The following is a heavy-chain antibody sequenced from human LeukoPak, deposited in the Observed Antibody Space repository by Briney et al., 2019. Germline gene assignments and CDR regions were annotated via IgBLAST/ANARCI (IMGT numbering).Heavy chain of an antibody. CDR3: ARIGHDLYQTFDS. D-gene: IGHD3-16*01. J-gene: IGHJ4*01. CDR1: GFAFGSEA. Sequence: GGSLRLSCAVSGFAFGSEAMSWVRQSPARGLEWVASISPGGGTTYYADYVKGRFTISRDNSKNSLFVQMNSLRAEDTAVYFCARIGHDLYQTFDSWGHGTLITVSS. V-gene: IGHV3-23*01. CDR2: ISPGGGTT.